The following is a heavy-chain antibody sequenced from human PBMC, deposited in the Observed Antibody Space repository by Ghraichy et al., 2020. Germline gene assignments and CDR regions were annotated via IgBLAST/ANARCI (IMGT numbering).Heavy chain of an antibody. CDR2: IYSGDKT. CDR3: ARATRGWFDP. D-gene: IGHD2-2*01. V-gene: IGHV3-53*01. Sequence: GGSLRLSCAASGFTVSSHYLTWVRQAPGKGLEWVSVIYSGDKTYYSDSVKGRFTISRDNSNNTLYLQMNSLRAEDTAVYYCARATRGWFDPWGQGTLVTVSS. J-gene: IGHJ5*02. CDR1: GFTVSSHY.